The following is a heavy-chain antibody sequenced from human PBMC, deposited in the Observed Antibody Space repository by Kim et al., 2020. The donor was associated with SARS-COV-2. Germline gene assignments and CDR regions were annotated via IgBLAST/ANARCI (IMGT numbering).Heavy chain of an antibody. CDR3: ARPGPGGPFDY. D-gene: IGHD3-10*01. CDR2: T. V-gene: IGHV4-39*01. J-gene: IGHJ4*02. Sequence: THYNPSLKRRVTISVDTDKSQFSLTLSSVTAADTGVYYCARPGPGGPFDYWGQGTLVTVSS.